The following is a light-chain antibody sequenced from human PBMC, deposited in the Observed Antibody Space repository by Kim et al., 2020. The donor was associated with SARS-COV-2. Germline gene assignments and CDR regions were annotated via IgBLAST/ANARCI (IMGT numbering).Light chain of an antibody. Sequence: GTLSLSPGERATLSCRASQSVSSSYLAWYQQKPGQAPRLLIYGASSRATGIPDRFSGSGSGTDFTLTISRLEPEDFAVYYCQHQNTFGQGTKLEI. CDR2: GAS. J-gene: IGKJ2*01. V-gene: IGKV3-20*01. CDR1: QSVSSSY. CDR3: QHQNT.